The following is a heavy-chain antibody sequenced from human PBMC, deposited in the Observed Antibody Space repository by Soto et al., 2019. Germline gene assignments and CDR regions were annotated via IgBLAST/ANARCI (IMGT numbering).Heavy chain of an antibody. CDR2: INYGGGTT. J-gene: IGHJ4*02. CDR3: AKNPGYYYDSTGYHFDY. D-gene: IGHD3-22*01. CDR1: EFTFSNYA. Sequence: GESLKISCAASEFTFSNYAMSWVRQAPGKGLEWVSAINYGGGTTYYADSVKGRFTISRDNSKNTLYLQMNSLRAEDTAVYYCAKNPGYYYDSTGYHFDYWGQGTLVTVSS. V-gene: IGHV3-23*01.